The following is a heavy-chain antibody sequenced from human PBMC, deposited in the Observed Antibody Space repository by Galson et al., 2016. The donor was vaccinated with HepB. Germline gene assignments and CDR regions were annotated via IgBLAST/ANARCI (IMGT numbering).Heavy chain of an antibody. D-gene: IGHD3-22*01. V-gene: IGHV3-23*01. Sequence: SLRLSCAASGFTFNNYAMNWVRQTXXKGLXXVSVIGYSGETTYYADSVKGRFIISRDNSKSTLYLQMNSLRGDDTAVYYCARDLNDRSGYYFGAFGFWGQGTLVTVSS. CDR2: IGYSGETT. J-gene: IGHJ3*01. CDR1: GFTFNNYA. CDR3: ARDLNDRSGYYFGAFGF.